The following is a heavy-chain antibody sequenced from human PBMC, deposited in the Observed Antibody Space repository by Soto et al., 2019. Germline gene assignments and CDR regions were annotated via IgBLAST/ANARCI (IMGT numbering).Heavy chain of an antibody. Sequence: EVQLVESGGGLVQPGRSLRLSCTASGFTFGDYAMSWVRQAPGKGLEWVGFIRSKAYGGTTEYAASVKGRFTISRDDSKSIAYLQMNSLKTEDTAVYYCTRDHSSGPMYYDFWSGYSVAHSWDYWGQGTLVTVSS. V-gene: IGHV3-49*04. CDR3: TRDHSSGPMYYDFWSGYSVAHSWDY. D-gene: IGHD3-3*01. J-gene: IGHJ4*02. CDR2: IRSKAYGGTT. CDR1: GFTFGDYA.